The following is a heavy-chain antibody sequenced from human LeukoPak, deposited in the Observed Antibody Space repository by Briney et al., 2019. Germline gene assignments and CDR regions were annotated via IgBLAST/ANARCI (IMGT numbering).Heavy chain of an antibody. CDR2: ISSSSKTI. V-gene: IGHV3-48*02. CDR1: LFTLTGFS. J-gene: IGHJ4*02. CDR3: ARDQGIFDY. Sequence: VGSLRLSSALSLFTLTGFSINTGRQAPGKGLEWVSYISSSSKTIYYADSVKGRFTISRDNAKNSLYLQMNSLRDEDSAVYYCARDQGIFDYWGQGTLVTVSS.